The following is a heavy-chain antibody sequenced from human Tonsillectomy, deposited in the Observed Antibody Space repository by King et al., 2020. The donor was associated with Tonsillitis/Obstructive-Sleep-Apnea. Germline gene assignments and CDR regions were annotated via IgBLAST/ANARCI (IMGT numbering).Heavy chain of an antibody. V-gene: IGHV4-39*01. D-gene: IGHD2-2*01. CDR1: GGSISSSSYY. CDR2: IDYSGIT. CDR3: ARPSCSSTSCYFDY. Sequence: QLQESGPGLVKPSETLALTCTVSGGSISSSSYYWGWIRQPPGKGLGWIGSIDYSGITYYTPYLKSPVTISVETSKNQVSLKLSSVTAADTAVYYCARPSCSSTSCYFDYWGQGTLVTVSS. J-gene: IGHJ4*02.